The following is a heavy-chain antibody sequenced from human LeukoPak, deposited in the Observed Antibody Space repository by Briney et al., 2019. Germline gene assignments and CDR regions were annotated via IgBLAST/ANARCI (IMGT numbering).Heavy chain of an antibody. Sequence: PSETLSLTCAVYSVSFSGYSWSWIRQPPGKGLEWIGEINHSGSINYNPSVRSRGTISEDTSKNQFSLKMNSVPAAATAVSYCARGRGDEYGAYDSWGQGTLVTVSS. CDR1: SVSFSGYS. CDR2: INHSGSI. CDR3: ARGRGDEYGAYDS. J-gene: IGHJ5*01. V-gene: IGHV4-34*01. D-gene: IGHD4-17*01.